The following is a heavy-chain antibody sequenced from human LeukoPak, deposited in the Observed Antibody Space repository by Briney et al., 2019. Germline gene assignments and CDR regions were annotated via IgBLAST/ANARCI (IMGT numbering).Heavy chain of an antibody. J-gene: IGHJ5*02. CDR3: TTMAYCGGDCYP. CDR1: GFTFSNAW. D-gene: IGHD2-21*02. CDR2: IKSKTDGGTT. V-gene: IGHV3-15*01. Sequence: PGGSLRLSCAASGFTFSNAWMSWVRQAPGKGLEWVGRIKSKTDGGTTDYAAPVKGRFTISRDDSKNTLYLQMNSLKTEDTAVYYCTTMAYCGGDCYPWGQGTLVTVSS.